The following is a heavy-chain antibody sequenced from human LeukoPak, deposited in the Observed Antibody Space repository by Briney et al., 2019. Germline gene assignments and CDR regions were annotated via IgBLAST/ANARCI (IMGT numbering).Heavy chain of an antibody. J-gene: IGHJ4*02. D-gene: IGHD7-27*01. CDR1: GFTFSSYG. CDR2: IRYDGSNK. Sequence: PGGSLRLSCAASGFTFSSYGMHWVRQAPGKGLEWVAFIRYDGSNKYYADSVKGRFTISRDNSKNTLYLQTNSLRAEDTAVYYCAKDTPNWGSYFDYWGQGTLVTVSS. V-gene: IGHV3-30*02. CDR3: AKDTPNWGSYFDY.